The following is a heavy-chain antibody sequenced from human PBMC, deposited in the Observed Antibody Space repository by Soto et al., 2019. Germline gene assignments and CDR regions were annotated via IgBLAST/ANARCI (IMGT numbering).Heavy chain of an antibody. D-gene: IGHD2-15*01. J-gene: IGHJ4*02. Sequence: QVQLVQSGAEVKKPGSSVKVSCKASGGTFSSYDISWVRQAPGQGLEWMGVIIPIFGTANYAQKFQGRVTIPADESTSTADRELSRLRSEDTAVYYCARGISVVAAKFDYWGQGTLVTVSS. CDR2: IIPIFGTA. CDR3: ARGISVVAAKFDY. CDR1: GGTFSSYD. V-gene: IGHV1-69*01.